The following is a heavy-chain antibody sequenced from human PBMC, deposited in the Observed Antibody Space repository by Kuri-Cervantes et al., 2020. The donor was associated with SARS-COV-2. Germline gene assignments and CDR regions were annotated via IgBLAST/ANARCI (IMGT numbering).Heavy chain of an antibody. D-gene: IGHD6-13*01. V-gene: IGHV1-69*10. Sequence: SVKVSCKASGYTFTSYVISWVRQAPGQGLEWMGGGIPILGIINYAQKVQGRVTITADKSTSTAYMELSSLRSEDTAVYYCARLREDSSSWYEYYYYGMDVWGQGTTVTVSS. CDR3: ARLREDSSSWYEYYYYGMDV. CDR1: GYTFTSYV. J-gene: IGHJ6*02. CDR2: GIPILGII.